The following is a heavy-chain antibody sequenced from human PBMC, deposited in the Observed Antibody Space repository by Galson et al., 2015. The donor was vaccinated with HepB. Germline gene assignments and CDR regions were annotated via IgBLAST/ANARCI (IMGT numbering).Heavy chain of an antibody. D-gene: IGHD7-27*01. CDR3: ARWGMDAFDV. V-gene: IGHV1-69*02. CDR2: IIAVLDLP. CDR1: GDTLTSYS. J-gene: IGHJ3*01. Sequence: SVKVSCKASGDTLTSYSIGWLRQAPGQGLEWMGRIIAVLDLPEYAQKFQGRVTITADRSTSTAYMESSSLRSDDTAVYFCARWGMDAFDVWGQGTKVTVSS.